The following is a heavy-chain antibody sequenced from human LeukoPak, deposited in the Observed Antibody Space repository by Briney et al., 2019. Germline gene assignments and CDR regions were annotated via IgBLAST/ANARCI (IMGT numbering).Heavy chain of an antibody. Sequence: GASVKVSCKASGYTFTSYDINWVRQATGQGLEWMGWMNPNSGNTGYAQKFQGRVTITRNASISTAYMELSSLRSGDTAVYYCARGPVGATPNDYWGQGTLVTVSS. V-gene: IGHV1-8*03. CDR3: ARGPVGATPNDY. J-gene: IGHJ4*02. CDR1: GYTFTSYD. D-gene: IGHD1-26*01. CDR2: MNPNSGNT.